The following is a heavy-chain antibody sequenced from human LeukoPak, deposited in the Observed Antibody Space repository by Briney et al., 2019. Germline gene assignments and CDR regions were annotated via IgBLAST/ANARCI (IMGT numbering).Heavy chain of an antibody. J-gene: IGHJ4*02. Sequence: GGSLRLSCAASGFTFSNAWMSWVRQAPGKGLEWVGRIKSNTAGGTTEYAAPVKGRFTISRDDSKNTLYLQMNSLKTEDTAVYYCTTYSSGWYSSDYWGQGTLVTVSS. CDR1: GFTFSNAW. D-gene: IGHD6-19*01. CDR2: IKSNTAGGTT. V-gene: IGHV3-15*01. CDR3: TTYSSGWYSSDY.